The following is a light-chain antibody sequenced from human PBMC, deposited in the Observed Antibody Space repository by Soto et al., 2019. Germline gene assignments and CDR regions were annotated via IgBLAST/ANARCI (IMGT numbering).Light chain of an antibody. Sequence: EMVLTQSPGTLSLSPGERATLSCRASQSLTSDYLAWHQQKPGQTPRLLIHGASSRATGIPDRFSGSGSGTDFTLTISRLEPEDSAVYYCQQSGRPFGQGTKVEIK. CDR2: GAS. CDR1: QSLTSDY. CDR3: QQSGRP. V-gene: IGKV3-20*01. J-gene: IGKJ1*01.